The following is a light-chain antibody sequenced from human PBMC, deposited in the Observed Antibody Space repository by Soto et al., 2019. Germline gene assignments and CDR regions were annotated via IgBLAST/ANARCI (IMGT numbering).Light chain of an antibody. J-gene: IGKJ1*01. Sequence: AIQLTQSPSSLSASEGDRVTITCRASQVISSALAWYQQKPGKAPKLLIYDASSLESGVPPRFSGSGAGTDFTLTISSLEPEDFAVYYCQQRSNWPWTFGQGTKV. CDR2: DAS. CDR1: QVISSA. V-gene: IGKV1-13*02. CDR3: QQRSNWPWT.